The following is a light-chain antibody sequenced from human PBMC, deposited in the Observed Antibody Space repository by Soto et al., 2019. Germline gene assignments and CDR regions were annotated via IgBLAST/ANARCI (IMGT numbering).Light chain of an antibody. CDR3: GTWDTSLSVVV. CDR2: DNT. V-gene: IGLV1-51*01. CDR1: TSNIGNRH. Sequence: QSVLTQPPSVSAAPGQTVTISCSGSTSNIGNRHVSWYQQFPGTAPRVVIYDNTERPSGMSDRFSGSKSGTSATLGITGLQTGDEADYYCGTWDTSLSVVVFGGRTKLTVL. J-gene: IGLJ2*01.